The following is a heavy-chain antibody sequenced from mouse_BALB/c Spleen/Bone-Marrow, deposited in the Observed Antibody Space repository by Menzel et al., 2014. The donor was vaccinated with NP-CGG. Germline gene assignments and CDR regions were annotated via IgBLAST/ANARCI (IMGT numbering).Heavy chain of an antibody. Sequence: QVQLQQSGAELVKPGASIKLSCKASGYTFTSYYMYWVKQRPGQGLEWIGEINPSNGGTNFNEKSKSKATLTVDKSSTTAYMQLSSLTSEDSAVYYCTRTGGGSRGAWFAYWGQGTLVTVSA. CDR1: GYTFTSYY. V-gene: IGHV1S81*02. CDR2: INPSNGGT. CDR3: TRTGGGSRGAWFAY. D-gene: IGHD1-1*01. J-gene: IGHJ3*01.